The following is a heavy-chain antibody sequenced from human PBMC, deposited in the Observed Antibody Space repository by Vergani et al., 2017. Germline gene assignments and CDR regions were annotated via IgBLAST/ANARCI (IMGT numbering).Heavy chain of an antibody. CDR3: ARGNGAFDI. J-gene: IGHJ3*02. CDR2: IISSGSSI. CDR1: GFTFSSYE. D-gene: IGHD2-8*01. V-gene: IGHV3-48*03. Sequence: EVQLVESGGGVVRPGGSLRLSCAASGFTFSSYEMTWVRQAPGKGLEWVSYIISSGSSIYYADAVKGRFTISRDNAKNSLYLQMNSLRAEDTAVYYCARGNGAFDIWGQGTMVTVS.